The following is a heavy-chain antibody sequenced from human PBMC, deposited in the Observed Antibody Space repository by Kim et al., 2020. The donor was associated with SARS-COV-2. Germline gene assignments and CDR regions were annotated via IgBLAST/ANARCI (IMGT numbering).Heavy chain of an antibody. CDR2: IYYSGST. J-gene: IGHJ5*02. CDR1: GGSISSSSYY. V-gene: IGHV4-39*01. D-gene: IGHD3-10*01. CDR3: ARYYYGSGSYKRWFDP. Sequence: SETLSLTCTVSGGSISSSSYYWGWIRQPPGKGLEWIGSIYYSGSTYYNPSLKSRVTISVDTSKNQFSLKLSSVTAADTAVYYCARYYYGSGSYKRWFDPWGQGTLVTVSS.